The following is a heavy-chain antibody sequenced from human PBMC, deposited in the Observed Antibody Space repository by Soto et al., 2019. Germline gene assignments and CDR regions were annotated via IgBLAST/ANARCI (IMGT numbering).Heavy chain of an antibody. Sequence: GGSLRLWYGASGEPYIHHWVSGVRQAPGKGLEGVAFVDQDGGETHYADSVKGRFTVSRDNAKSLVFLVMESVRVEDTAIYFCARTILLRYFDNWGQGNQVTV. J-gene: IGHJ4*02. CDR3: ARTILLRYFDN. CDR2: VDQDGGET. D-gene: IGHD3-22*01. V-gene: IGHV3-7*03. CDR1: GEPYIHHW.